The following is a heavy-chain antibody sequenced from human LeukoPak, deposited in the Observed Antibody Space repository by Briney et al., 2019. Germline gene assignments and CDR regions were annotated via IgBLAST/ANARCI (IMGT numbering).Heavy chain of an antibody. CDR1: RFSLSSYN. J-gene: IGHJ4*02. CDR3: VRGLYGLGWDY. CDR2: VSSDWGTT. Sequence: GGSLRLSCSASRFSLSSYNMHWVRRAPGKGLEFVSGVSSDWGTTDYADSARDRFTISRDNSKNTLYLQMSSLRAEDTAIYYCVRGLYGLGWDYWGPGTLVTVSS. V-gene: IGHV3-64D*06. D-gene: IGHD3-10*01.